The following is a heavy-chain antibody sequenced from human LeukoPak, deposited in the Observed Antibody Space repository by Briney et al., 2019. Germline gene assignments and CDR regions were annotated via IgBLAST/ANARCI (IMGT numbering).Heavy chain of an antibody. Sequence: GGSLRLSCAASGFTVSSNYMSWARQAPGKGLEWVSVIYSGGSTYYADSVKGRFTISRDNSKNTLYLQMNSLRAEDTAVYYCASPVIAAAGGDYWGQGTLVTVSS. CDR3: ASPVIAAAGGDY. D-gene: IGHD6-13*01. CDR2: IYSGGST. CDR1: GFTVSSNY. V-gene: IGHV3-66*01. J-gene: IGHJ4*02.